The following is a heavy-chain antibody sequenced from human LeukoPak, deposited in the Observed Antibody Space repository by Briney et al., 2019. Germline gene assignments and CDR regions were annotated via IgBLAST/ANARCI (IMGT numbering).Heavy chain of an antibody. Sequence: GASVKVSCKASGYTFTSYDINWVRQATGQGLEWMGWMNPNSGNTGYAQKFQGRVTITRNTSISTAYMELSRLRSEDTAVYYCAVTAATGGFDYWGQGTLVTVSS. CDR2: MNPNSGNT. D-gene: IGHD2-15*01. V-gene: IGHV1-8*01. CDR1: GYTFTSYD. CDR3: AVTAATGGFDY. J-gene: IGHJ4*02.